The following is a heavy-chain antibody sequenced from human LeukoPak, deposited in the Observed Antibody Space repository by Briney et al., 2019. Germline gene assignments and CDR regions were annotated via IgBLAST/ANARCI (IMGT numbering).Heavy chain of an antibody. Sequence: SVKVSCKASGGTFSSYAISWVRQAPGQGLEWMGGIIPIFGTANYAQKFQGRVTITADESTSTAYMELSSLRSEDTAVYYCASQSLGGRYFGYWGQGTLVTVSS. CDR1: GGTFSSYA. CDR3: ASQSLGGRYFGY. V-gene: IGHV1-69*01. J-gene: IGHJ4*02. CDR2: IIPIFGTA. D-gene: IGHD3-16*01.